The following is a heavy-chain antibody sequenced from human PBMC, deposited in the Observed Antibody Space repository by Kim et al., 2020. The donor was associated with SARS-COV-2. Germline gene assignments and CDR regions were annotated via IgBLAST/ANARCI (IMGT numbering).Heavy chain of an antibody. CDR2: ISYDGSNK. V-gene: IGHV3-30*03. Sequence: GGSLRLSCAASGFTFSSYGMHWVRQAPGKGLEWVAVISYDGSNKYYADSVKGRFTISRDNSKNTLYLQMNSLRAEDTAVYYCADSAGDYYDSSNPPEYWG. D-gene: IGHD3-22*01. CDR3: ADSAGDYYDSSNPPEY. J-gene: IGHJ4*01. CDR1: GFTFSSYG.